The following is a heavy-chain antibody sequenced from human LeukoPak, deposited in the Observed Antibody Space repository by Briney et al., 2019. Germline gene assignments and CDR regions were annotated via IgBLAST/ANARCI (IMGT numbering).Heavy chain of an antibody. V-gene: IGHV1-18*01. D-gene: IGHD1-26*01. Sequence: ASVPVSFMSCVYTFTKYGISWVRQAPGQGGAWMGWISEYNGHTNYAQKLQGRVSITTDTSTSTDYMELRRLRSDDTAVYYCARGGRSGSYPFDYWGQGTLVTVSS. CDR1: VYTFTKYG. CDR2: ISEYNGHT. J-gene: IGHJ4*02. CDR3: ARGGRSGSYPFDY.